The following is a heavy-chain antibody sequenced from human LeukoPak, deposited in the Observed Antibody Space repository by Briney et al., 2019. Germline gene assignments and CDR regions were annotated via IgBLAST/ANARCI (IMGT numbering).Heavy chain of an antibody. J-gene: IGHJ4*02. D-gene: IGHD2-15*01. CDR1: GFTFSSYE. CDR3: AREARGTYCSGGNSYLGD. V-gene: IGHV3-48*03. Sequence: HAGGSLRLSCAASGFTFSSYELSWVRQAPGRGLEWVSYISSRGDTVYYADSVKGRFTISRDNAKNSVYLQMNSLRAEDTGVYYCAREARGTYCSGGNSYLGDWGQGTLVTVST. CDR2: ISSRGDTV.